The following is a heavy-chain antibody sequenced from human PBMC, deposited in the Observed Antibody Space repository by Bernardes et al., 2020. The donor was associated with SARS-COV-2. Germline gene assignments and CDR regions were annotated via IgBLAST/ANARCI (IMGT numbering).Heavy chain of an antibody. CDR1: DGSINSGAYY. D-gene: IGHD3-22*01. CDR3: ARLGGDSSGYYSNYFDN. CDR2: TYYSGCT. Sequence: SETLSLTCTVSDGSINSGAYYWSWIRQHPGKGRELVAYTYYSGCTNYNPSLRSRVTISLDTSKNQFSLRLSSVTAADTAVYYCARLGGDSSGYYSNYFDNWGQGTLVTVSS. J-gene: IGHJ4*02. V-gene: IGHV4-31*03.